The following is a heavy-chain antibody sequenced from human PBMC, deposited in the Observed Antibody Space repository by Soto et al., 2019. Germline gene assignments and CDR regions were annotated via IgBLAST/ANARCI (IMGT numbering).Heavy chain of an antibody. D-gene: IGHD3-3*02. J-gene: IGHJ4*02. CDR2: IYYSWST. V-gene: IGHV4-31*03. Sequence: QVQLQESGPGLVKPSQTLSLTCTVSGVSISSGGYYWSWIRQNPGKGLEWIGYIYYSWSTYYNPSLQRRVSISSDTSKTLYSLQLNSVTAADTAVYYCARYRLSAFDYWGQGTLVTVSS. CDR3: ARYRLSAFDY. CDR1: GVSISSGGYY.